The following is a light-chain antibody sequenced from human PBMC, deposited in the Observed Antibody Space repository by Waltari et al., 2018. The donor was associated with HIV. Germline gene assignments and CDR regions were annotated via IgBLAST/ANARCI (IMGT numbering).Light chain of an antibody. CDR2: EDV. CDR3: FSTDTINNPL. Sequence: SFELTQPTPASVSPGQTARITCSGDEQPKKYVYWYQQRSGQAPVMVIYEDVQRPYGIPERFSGSSSGTVATLTISGAQVDDEADYYCFSTDTINNPLFGGGTKLTVL. CDR1: EQPKKY. J-gene: IGLJ2*01. V-gene: IGLV3-10*01.